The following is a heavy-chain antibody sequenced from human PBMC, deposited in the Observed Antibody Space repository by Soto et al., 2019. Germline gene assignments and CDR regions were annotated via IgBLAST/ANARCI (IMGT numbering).Heavy chain of an antibody. D-gene: IGHD3-10*01. CDR2: ISSSGGNT. CDR3: AKRPTSTGFGDPFDI. J-gene: IGHJ3*02. V-gene: IGHV3-23*01. Sequence: PGGSLRLSCAASGSTFSTYAMSWVRQAPGKGLEWVSTISSSGGNTYYTDSVKGRFTISRDNSKNTLYLQMNSLRAEDTAIYYCAKRPTSTGFGDPFDIWGQGTMVTVS. CDR1: GSTFSTYA.